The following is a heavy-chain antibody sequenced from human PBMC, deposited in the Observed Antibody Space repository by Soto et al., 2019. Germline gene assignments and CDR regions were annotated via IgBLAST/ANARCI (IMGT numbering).Heavy chain of an antibody. CDR1: GFTFSSYA. Sequence: QVQLVESGGGVVQPGRSLRLSCAASGFTFSSYAMHWVRKAPGKGLEWVAVISYDGSNKYYADSVKGRFTISRDNSKNTLYLQMNSLRAEDTALYYCAREGRAYYYGMDVWGQGTTVTVSS. CDR2: ISYDGSNK. J-gene: IGHJ6*02. CDR3: AREGRAYYYGMDV. V-gene: IGHV3-30-3*01.